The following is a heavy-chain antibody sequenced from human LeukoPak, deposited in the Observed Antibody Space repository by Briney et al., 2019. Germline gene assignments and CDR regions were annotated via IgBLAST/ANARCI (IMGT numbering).Heavy chain of an antibody. Sequence: SGGSLRLSCAASGFTFSSYAMSWVRQAPGKGLEYVSAISSNGGSTYYANSVKGRFTISRDNSKNTLYLQMGSLRAEDMAVYYCARAAAGTQRDFDYWGQGTLVTVSS. V-gene: IGHV3-64*01. J-gene: IGHJ4*02. CDR1: GFTFSSYA. CDR2: ISSNGGST. D-gene: IGHD6-13*01. CDR3: ARAAAGTQRDFDY.